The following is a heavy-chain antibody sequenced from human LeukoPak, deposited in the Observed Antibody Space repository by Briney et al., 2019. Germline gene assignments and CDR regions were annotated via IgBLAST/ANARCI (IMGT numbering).Heavy chain of an antibody. Sequence: GGSLRLSCAASGFTVSSNYMSWVRQAPGKGLEWVSIIYSGGSTFYADSVKGRFTISRDNSKNSLYLQMNSLRAEDTAVYYCVRSAETFDYWGQGTLVTVSS. J-gene: IGHJ4*02. CDR3: VRSAETFDY. CDR1: GFTVSSNY. CDR2: IYSGGST. V-gene: IGHV3-53*01. D-gene: IGHD5-24*01.